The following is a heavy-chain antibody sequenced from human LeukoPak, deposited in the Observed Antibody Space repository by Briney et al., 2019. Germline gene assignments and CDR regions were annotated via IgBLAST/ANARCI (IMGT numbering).Heavy chain of an antibody. D-gene: IGHD2-15*01. CDR3: ARRRSGGRDFDY. V-gene: IGHV4-4*09. CDR1: GGSISSSY. J-gene: IGHJ4*02. Sequence: SETLSLTCTVSGGSISSSYWSWIRQPPGKGLEWVGYIFTSGSPNYNPSLKSRVTISVDTSENQFSLNLSSVTAADTAVYYCARRRSGGRDFDYWGRGTLVTVSS. CDR2: IFTSGSP.